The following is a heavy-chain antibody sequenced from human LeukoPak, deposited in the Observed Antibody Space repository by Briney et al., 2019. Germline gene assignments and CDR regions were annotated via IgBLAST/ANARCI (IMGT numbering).Heavy chain of an antibody. D-gene: IGHD6-6*01. CDR3: ARGETAARPRIYYYYYYMDV. Sequence: SETLSLTCTVSGGSISSRGYYWGWIRQPPGKGLEWIGSIYYGGNTYYNPSLKSRVTISVDTSKNQFSLKLSSVTAADTAVYYCARGETAARPRIYYYYYYMDVWGKGTTVTVSS. CDR1: GGSISSRGYY. J-gene: IGHJ6*03. V-gene: IGHV4-39*07. CDR2: IYYGGNT.